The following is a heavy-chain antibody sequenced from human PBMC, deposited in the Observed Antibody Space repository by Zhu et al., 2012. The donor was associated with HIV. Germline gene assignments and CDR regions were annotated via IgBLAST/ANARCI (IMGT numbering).Heavy chain of an antibody. J-gene: IGHJ3*01. Sequence: QVQLQESGPGLVKPSKTLSLTCTVSGYSIRSGYYWGWIRQPPGKDLEWIGSIYHSGTTYYNPSLKSRVTISVDTSEKQFSLKPNSVTAADTAVYYCARGGYYYDTLGAFDLWGQGTMVTVSS. CDR2: IYHSGTT. V-gene: IGHV4-38-2*02. CDR3: ARGGYYYDTLGAFDL. CDR1: GYSIRSGYY. D-gene: IGHD3-22*01.